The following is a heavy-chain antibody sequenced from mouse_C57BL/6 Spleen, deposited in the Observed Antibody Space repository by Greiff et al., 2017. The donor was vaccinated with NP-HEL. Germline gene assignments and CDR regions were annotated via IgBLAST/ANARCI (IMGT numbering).Heavy chain of an antibody. Sequence: QVQLQQSGPELVKPGASVKLSCKASGYTFTSYDINWVKQRPGQGLEWIGWIYPRDGSTKYNEKFKGKATLTVDTSSSTAYMELHSLTSEDSAVYFCARALLITTVVGREDYWGQGTTLTVSS. CDR2: IYPRDGST. D-gene: IGHD1-1*01. J-gene: IGHJ2*01. CDR1: GYTFTSYD. V-gene: IGHV1-85*01. CDR3: ARALLITTVVGREDY.